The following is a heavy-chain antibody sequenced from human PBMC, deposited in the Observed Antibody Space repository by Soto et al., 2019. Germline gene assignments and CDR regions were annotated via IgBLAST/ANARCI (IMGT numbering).Heavy chain of an antibody. CDR2: ISSSSRDT. D-gene: IGHD3-22*01. CDR3: ARWLEVLTTSDS. V-gene: IGHV3-11*06. Sequence: QVQLVESGGGLVQPGGSLRLSCAASGFNFSDYYMTWIRQAPGKGLEWISYISSSSRDTEYADSVKGRFMISRDNAKRSMSLQMNSLRVEDTAVYYCARWLEVLTTSDSWGQGILVTVSS. CDR1: GFNFSDYY. J-gene: IGHJ5*01.